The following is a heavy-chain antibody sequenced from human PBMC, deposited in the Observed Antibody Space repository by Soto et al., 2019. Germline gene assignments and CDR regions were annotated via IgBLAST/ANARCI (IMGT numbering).Heavy chain of an antibody. CDR3: ARDRGVGYCSSTSCYWSPYYYYGMDV. V-gene: IGHV4-59*01. J-gene: IGHJ6*02. D-gene: IGHD2-2*01. CDR1: GGSISSYY. CDR2: IYYSGST. Sequence: SETLSLTCTVSGGSISSYYWSWIRQPPGKGLEWIGYIYYSGSTNYNPSLKSRVTISVDTSKNQFSLKLSSVTAADTAVYYCARDRGVGYCSSTSCYWSPYYYYGMDVWGQGTTVTVSS.